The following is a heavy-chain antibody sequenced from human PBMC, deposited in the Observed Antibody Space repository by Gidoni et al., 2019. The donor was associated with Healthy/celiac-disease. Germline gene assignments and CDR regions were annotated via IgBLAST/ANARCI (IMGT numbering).Heavy chain of an antibody. CDR1: GFTFSIYS. V-gene: IGHV3-48*04. D-gene: IGHD3-10*01. Sequence: EEQLVESGGGLVQPGGSVRHACAASGFTFSIYSVNWVRQAPGKGLVWVSYISSNISTIYYAASVKGRCTISKSNAKNSLYLQMNSLRAEDTAVYYCARDELEFDAFDIWGQGTIVTVSS. CDR3: ARDELEFDAFDI. CDR2: ISSNISTI. J-gene: IGHJ3*02.